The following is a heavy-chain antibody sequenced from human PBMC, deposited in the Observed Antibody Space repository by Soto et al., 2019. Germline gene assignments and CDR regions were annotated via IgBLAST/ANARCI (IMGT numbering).Heavy chain of an antibody. CDR1: GFTFDDYA. Sequence: GGSLRLSCAASGFTFDDYAMHWVRQAPGKGLEWVSGISWNSGSIGYADSVKGRFTISRDNAKNSLYLQMNSLRAEDTALYYCAKDMGTGVAATWNYFDYWGQGTLVTVSS. J-gene: IGHJ4*02. CDR2: ISWNSGSI. D-gene: IGHD2-15*01. V-gene: IGHV3-9*01. CDR3: AKDMGTGVAATWNYFDY.